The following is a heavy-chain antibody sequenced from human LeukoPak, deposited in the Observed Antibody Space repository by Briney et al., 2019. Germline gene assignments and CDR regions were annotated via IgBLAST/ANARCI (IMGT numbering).Heavy chain of an antibody. CDR3: ARMLPSSPYYGMDV. CDR2: IYTSGST. Sequence: PSETLSLTCTVSGGSISSYYWSWIRQPAGKGLEWIGRIYTSGSTNYNPSLKSRVTMSVDTSKNQFSLKLSSVTAADTAVYYCARMLPSSPYYGMDVWGQGTTVTVSS. V-gene: IGHV4-4*07. D-gene: IGHD3-16*01. CDR1: GGSISSYY. J-gene: IGHJ6*02.